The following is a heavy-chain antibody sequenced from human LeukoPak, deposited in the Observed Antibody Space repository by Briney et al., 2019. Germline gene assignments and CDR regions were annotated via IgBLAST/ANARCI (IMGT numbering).Heavy chain of an antibody. CDR1: GGSFSGYY. J-gene: IGHJ4*02. Sequence: PSETLSLTCAVYGGSFSGYYWSWIRQPPGKGLEWIGEINHSGSTNYNPSLKSRVTIPVDTSKNQFSLKLSSVTAADTAVYYCASFPYYYGSGSYYKDSDYWGQGTLVTVSS. D-gene: IGHD3-10*01. V-gene: IGHV4-34*01. CDR2: INHSGST. CDR3: ASFPYYYGSGSYYKDSDY.